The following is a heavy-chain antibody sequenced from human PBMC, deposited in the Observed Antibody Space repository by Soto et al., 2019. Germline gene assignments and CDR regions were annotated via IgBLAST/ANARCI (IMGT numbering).Heavy chain of an antibody. CDR3: ARHYCSGGRGSWFDP. CDR2: IDWDDDK. D-gene: IGHD2-15*01. V-gene: IGHV2-70*01. CDR1: GFSLSTSGMC. J-gene: IGHJ5*02. Sequence: SGPTLVNPTQTLTLTCTFSGFSLSTSGMCVSWIRQPPGKALEWLALIDWDDDKYYSTSLKTRLTISKDTSKNQVVLTMTNMDPVDTATYYCARHYCSGGRGSWFDPWGQGTLVTVSS.